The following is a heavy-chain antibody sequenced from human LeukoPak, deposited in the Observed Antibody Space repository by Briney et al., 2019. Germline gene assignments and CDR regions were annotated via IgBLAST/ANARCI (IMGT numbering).Heavy chain of an antibody. CDR2: ISSSSSTI. D-gene: IGHD3-16*02. J-gene: IGHJ4*02. V-gene: IGHV3-48*01. Sequence: GGSLRLSCAASGFTFSSYSMNWVRQAPGKGLEWVSYISSSSSTIYYADSVKGRFTISRDNAKNSLYLQMNSLRAEDTAVYYCARNDYDYVWGSYRSNDFDYWGQGTLVTVPS. CDR3: ARNDYDYVWGSYRSNDFDY. CDR1: GFTFSSYS.